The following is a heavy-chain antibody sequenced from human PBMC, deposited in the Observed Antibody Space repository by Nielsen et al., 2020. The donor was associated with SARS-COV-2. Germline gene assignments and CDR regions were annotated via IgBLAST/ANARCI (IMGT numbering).Heavy chain of an antibody. J-gene: IGHJ4*02. CDR2: ISYDGSNK. D-gene: IGHD1-26*01. V-gene: IGHV3-30*03. Sequence: GGSLRLSCAASGFTFSNYGIHRVRQAPGKGLEWVAVISYDGSNKYYADSVKGRFTISRDNSKNTLYLQMNSLRAEDTAVYYCARGSEWELADWGQGTLVTVSS. CDR3: ARGSEWELAD. CDR1: GFTFSNYG.